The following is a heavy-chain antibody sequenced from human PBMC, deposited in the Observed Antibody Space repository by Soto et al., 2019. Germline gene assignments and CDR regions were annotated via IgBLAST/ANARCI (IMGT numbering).Heavy chain of an antibody. CDR1: GYSISSGYY. V-gene: IGHV4-38-2*01. J-gene: IGHJ4*02. D-gene: IGHD6-13*01. CDR3: VRVAGSASWYETDS. Sequence: SETLSLTCAVSGYSISSGYYWGWIRQPPGKGLEWLGTTYYGASSYYNPSLRSRITILLDASTNQLSLKLSSVTAADTAVYFCVRVAGSASWYETDSWGQGILVTVSS. CDR2: TYYGASS.